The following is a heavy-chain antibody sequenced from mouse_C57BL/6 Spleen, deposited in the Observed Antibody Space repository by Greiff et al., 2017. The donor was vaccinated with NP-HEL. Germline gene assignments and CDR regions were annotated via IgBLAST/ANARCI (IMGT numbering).Heavy chain of an antibody. Sequence: QVQLKESGPGLVAPSQSLSITCTVSGFSLTSYAISWVRQPPGKGLEWLGVIWTGGGTNYNSALKSRLSISKDNSKSQVFLKMNSLQTDDTARYYCARNFLGYYGSSPYWYFDVWGTGTTVTVSS. V-gene: IGHV2-9-1*01. CDR2: IWTGGGT. J-gene: IGHJ1*03. D-gene: IGHD1-1*01. CDR1: GFSLTSYA. CDR3: ARNFLGYYGSSPYWYFDV.